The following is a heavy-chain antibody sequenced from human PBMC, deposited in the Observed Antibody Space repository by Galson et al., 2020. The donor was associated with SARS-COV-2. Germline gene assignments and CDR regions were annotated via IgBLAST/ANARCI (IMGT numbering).Heavy chain of an antibody. V-gene: IGHV6-1*01. D-gene: IGHD6-13*01. Sequence: SQTLSLTCAISGDSVSSDSASWTWIRQSPSRGLEWLGRTFYRSKWYNDYAVSVKSRITINPDTSKNQFSLQLNSVTPEDTAVYYCAKGGSGRGYVYWGQGTLVTVSS. CDR1: GDSVSSDSAS. CDR3: AKGGSGRGYVY. CDR2: TFYRSKWYN. J-gene: IGHJ4*02.